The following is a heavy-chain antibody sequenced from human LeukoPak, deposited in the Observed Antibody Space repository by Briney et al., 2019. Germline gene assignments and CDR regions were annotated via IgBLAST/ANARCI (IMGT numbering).Heavy chain of an antibody. CDR3: AREMEGDYGSGTFFDL. V-gene: IGHV3-11*01. D-gene: IGHD3-10*01. Sequence: GGSLRLSCAASDFVFSDYYMSWVRQAPGKGLEWVSYISSSGNSIYYTDSVKGRFTISRDNAKNSLYLQMNSLRAEDTAVYYCAREMEGDYGSGTFFDLWGQGNMVTVSS. CDR2: ISSSGNSI. J-gene: IGHJ4*02. CDR1: DFVFSDYY.